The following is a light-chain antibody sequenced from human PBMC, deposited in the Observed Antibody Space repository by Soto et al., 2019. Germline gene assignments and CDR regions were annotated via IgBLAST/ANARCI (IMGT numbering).Light chain of an antibody. CDR2: GNS. J-gene: IGLJ1*01. Sequence: QSVLTQPPSVSGAPGQRVTISCTGSSSNIGAGYDVHWYQQLPGTAPKLLIYGNSNRPSGVPDRLSGSKSGTSASLAITGLQAEDEADYYCQSYDSSLSGSNVFGTGTKLTVL. V-gene: IGLV1-40*01. CDR1: SSNIGAGYD. CDR3: QSYDSSLSGSNV.